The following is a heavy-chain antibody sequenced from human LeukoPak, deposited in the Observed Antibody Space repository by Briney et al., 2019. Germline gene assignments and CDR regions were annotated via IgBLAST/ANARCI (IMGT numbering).Heavy chain of an antibody. V-gene: IGHV3-21*01. CDR2: ISGDSAYI. Sequence: GGSLRLSCAGSGFTFSTYAMGWVRQAPGKGPEWVSSISGDSAYIYYADSVKGRFTVSRDNARNSLYLHMNSLKAEDTAVYYCARSTRISWSSFDFWGQGTPVTVSS. CDR3: ARSTRISWSSFDF. CDR1: GFTFSTYA. D-gene: IGHD6-13*01. J-gene: IGHJ4*02.